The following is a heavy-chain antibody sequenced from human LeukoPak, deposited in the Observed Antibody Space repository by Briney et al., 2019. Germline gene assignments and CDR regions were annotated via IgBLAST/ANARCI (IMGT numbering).Heavy chain of an antibody. CDR2: MHTSGIT. D-gene: IGHD3-10*01. Sequence: SETLSLTCTVSGGSISSYYWSWIRQPAGKGLEWIGRMHTSGITNYNPSLKSRVTMSGDTSKNRFSLKLRSVTAADTAVYYCARGPRFGELLWHWFDPWGQGTLVTVSS. J-gene: IGHJ5*02. CDR3: ARGPRFGELLWHWFDP. CDR1: GGSISSYY. V-gene: IGHV4-4*07.